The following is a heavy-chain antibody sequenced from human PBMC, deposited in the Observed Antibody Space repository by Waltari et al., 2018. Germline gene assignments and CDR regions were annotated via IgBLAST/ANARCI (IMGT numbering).Heavy chain of an antibody. Sequence: EVQLVETGGGLIQPGGSLRLSCAASGFTVSSNYMAWVRQAPGKGLEWVSVIYSGGSGGNTYYADSVKGRFTISRDNSKNTLYLQMNGLRAEDTAMHYCATDYDGNAYVAFDIWGQGTMVTVSS. V-gene: IGHV3-53*02. CDR2: IYSGGSGGNT. D-gene: IGHD3-22*01. CDR3: ATDYDGNAYVAFDI. CDR1: GFTVSSNY. J-gene: IGHJ3*02.